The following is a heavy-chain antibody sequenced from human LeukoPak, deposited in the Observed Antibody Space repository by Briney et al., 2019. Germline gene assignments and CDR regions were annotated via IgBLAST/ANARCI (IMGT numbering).Heavy chain of an antibody. D-gene: IGHD1-26*01. CDR1: GFTFSSYS. Sequence: GGSLRLSCAASGFTFSSYSMNWVRQPPGKGLEWVSSISSSSYIYYADSVKGRFTISRDNAKNSLYLQMNSLRAEDTAVYYCTRDLVGGPKPGYFDYWGQGTLVTVSS. CDR2: ISSSSYI. J-gene: IGHJ4*02. CDR3: TRDLVGGPKPGYFDY. V-gene: IGHV3-21*01.